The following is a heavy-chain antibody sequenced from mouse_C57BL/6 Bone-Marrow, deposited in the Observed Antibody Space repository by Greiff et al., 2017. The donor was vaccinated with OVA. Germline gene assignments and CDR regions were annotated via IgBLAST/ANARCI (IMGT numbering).Heavy chain of an antibody. CDR1: GYTFTDYN. Sequence: DVKLQESGPELVKPGASVKIPCKASGYTFTDYNMDWVKQSHGKSLEWIGDINPNNGGTIYNQKFKGKATLTVDKSSSTAYMELRSLTSEDTAVYYCARSVYYGNYVLYYFDYWGQGTTLTVSS. CDR2: INPNNGGT. D-gene: IGHD2-1*01. CDR3: ARSVYYGNYVLYYFDY. V-gene: IGHV1-18*01. J-gene: IGHJ2*01.